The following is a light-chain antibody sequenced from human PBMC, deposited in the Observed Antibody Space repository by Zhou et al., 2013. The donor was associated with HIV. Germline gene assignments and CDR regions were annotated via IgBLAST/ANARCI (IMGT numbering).Light chain of an antibody. Sequence: DIQMTQSPSSLSASVGDRVTITCRASQEIINYLAWYQQQPGKVPRLLIYAASTLQPGVPSRFSGSGSGTDFTLTISSLQPEDVATYYCQKFTGAPPYSFGQGTKLEIK. CDR3: QKFTGAPPYS. J-gene: IGKJ2*03. CDR1: QEIINY. CDR2: AAS. V-gene: IGKV1-27*01.